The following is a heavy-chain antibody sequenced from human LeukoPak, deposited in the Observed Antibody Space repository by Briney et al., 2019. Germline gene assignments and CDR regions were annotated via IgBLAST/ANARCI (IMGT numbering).Heavy chain of an antibody. Sequence: ASVKVSCKASGYTFTSYAMHWVRQAPGQRLEWMGWINAGNGNTKYSQKFQGRVTITRDTSASTAYMELSSLRSEDTAVYYCARDPIGSLIFDYWGQGTLVTVSP. CDR1: GYTFTSYA. V-gene: IGHV1-3*01. CDR2: INAGNGNT. J-gene: IGHJ4*02. CDR3: ARDPIGSLIFDY. D-gene: IGHD3-16*02.